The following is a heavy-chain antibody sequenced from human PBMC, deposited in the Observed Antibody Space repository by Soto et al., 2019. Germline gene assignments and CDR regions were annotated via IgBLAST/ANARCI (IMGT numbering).Heavy chain of an antibody. CDR3: ARELHGGSYGMDV. CDR2: ITTAGDT. V-gene: IGHV3-13*01. Sequence: EVQLVESGGGLVQPGGSLRLSCAASGFTFSNYDMHWVRQVTGKGLEWVSGITTAGDTYYPGSVKGRFTISREKAKNSLYLQMGSLSAGDAAVYYCARELHGGSYGMDVWGQGTAVTVSS. CDR1: GFTFSNYD. J-gene: IGHJ6*02.